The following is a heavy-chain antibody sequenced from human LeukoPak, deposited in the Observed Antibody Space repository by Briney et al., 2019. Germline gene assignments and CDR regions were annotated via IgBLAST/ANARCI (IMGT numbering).Heavy chain of an antibody. D-gene: IGHD3-16*01. Sequence: GGSLRLSCAASGFTFSSYWMSWVRQAPGKGLEWVANIKEDGSEKYYVDSVKGRFTISRDNAKNSLYLQMNSLRTEDTAVYYCASRIRFWGRYCEHWGEGALVTVSS. V-gene: IGHV3-7*05. J-gene: IGHJ1*01. CDR3: ASRIRFWGRYCEH. CDR1: GFTFSSYW. CDR2: IKEDGSEK.